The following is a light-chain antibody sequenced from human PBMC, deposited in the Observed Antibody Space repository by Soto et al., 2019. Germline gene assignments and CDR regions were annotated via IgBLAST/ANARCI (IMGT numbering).Light chain of an antibody. CDR3: QNYNTGFFT. Sequence: DIPMTQSPSSLSASVGDRVTITCRASQDMNNYLAWYQQKPGKIPKLLIYAASTLQSGVPSRFSGSGSGAEFTLTITSLQPEDVATYYCQNYNTGFFTFGQGTKLEIK. V-gene: IGKV1-27*01. J-gene: IGKJ2*01. CDR2: AAS. CDR1: QDMNNY.